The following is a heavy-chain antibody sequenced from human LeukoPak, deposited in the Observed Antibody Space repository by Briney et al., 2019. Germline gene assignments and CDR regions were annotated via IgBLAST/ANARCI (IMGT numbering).Heavy chain of an antibody. J-gene: IGHJ4*02. CDR3: ARDHSGYGDPSFDY. V-gene: IGHV3-21*01. CDR1: GFTLSSYE. Sequence: GGSLRLSCAASGFTLSSYEMNWVRQAPGKGLEWVSSISSSSSYIYYADSVKGRFTISRDNAKNSLYLQMNSLRAEDTAVYYCARDHSGYGDPSFDYWGQGTLVTVSS. CDR2: ISSSSSYI. D-gene: IGHD5-12*01.